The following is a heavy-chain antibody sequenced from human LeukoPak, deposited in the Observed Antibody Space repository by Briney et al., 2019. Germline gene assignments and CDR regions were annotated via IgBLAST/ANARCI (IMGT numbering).Heavy chain of an antibody. V-gene: IGHV4-34*01. Sequence: SETLSLTCAVYGGSFSGYYWSWIRQPPGEGLEWIGEINHSGSTNYNPSLKSRVTISVDTSKNQFSLKLSSVTAADTAVYYCARTKYCSSTSCYASGGDYFDYWGQGTLVTVSS. CDR2: INHSGST. CDR3: ARTKYCSSTSCYASGGDYFDY. CDR1: GGSFSGYY. J-gene: IGHJ4*02. D-gene: IGHD2-2*01.